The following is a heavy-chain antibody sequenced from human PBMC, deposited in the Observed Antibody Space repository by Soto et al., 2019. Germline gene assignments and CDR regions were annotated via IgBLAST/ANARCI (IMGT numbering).Heavy chain of an antibody. J-gene: IGHJ4*02. CDR3: AKQRAGFGSGSDTYYFDY. CDR1: GFTFSSNA. V-gene: IGHV3-23*01. CDR2: ISGSGGTT. Sequence: EVQLLESGGGLVQPGGSLRISCIGSGFTFSSNAMSWVRQAPGKGLEWVSAISGSGGTTYDADSVKGRFAVSRDNSNNTLYLQMNSLRAEDTAVYYCAKQRAGFGSGSDTYYFDYWGQGTLVTVSS. D-gene: IGHD3-10*01.